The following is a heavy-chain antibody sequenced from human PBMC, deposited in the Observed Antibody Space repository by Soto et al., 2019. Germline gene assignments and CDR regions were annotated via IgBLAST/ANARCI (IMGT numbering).Heavy chain of an antibody. Sequence: ESGGGLVQPGGSLRLSCAGSGCIFSDHYMDWVRQAPGKGLEWVGRSGNKLNSYITEYAASVKGRFTISRDDSKNSLYLHLDSLKTEDTAVYYCARDSTAGFRAAAGYFDYWSQGTMVTVSS. V-gene: IGHV3-72*01. D-gene: IGHD3-10*01. CDR1: GCIFSDHY. J-gene: IGHJ4*02. CDR2: SGNKLNSYIT. CDR3: ARDSTAGFRAAAGYFDY.